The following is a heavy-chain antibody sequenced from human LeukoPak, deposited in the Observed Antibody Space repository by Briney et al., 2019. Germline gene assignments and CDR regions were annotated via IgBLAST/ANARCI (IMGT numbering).Heavy chain of an antibody. V-gene: IGHV4-38-2*02. Sequence: SETLSLTCTVSGYSISSGYYWGWIRQPPGKGLEWIGSIYHSGSTYYNPSLKSRVTISVDTSKNQFSLRLSSVTAADTAMYYCARVLFGFGEDYYYYYMDVWGKGTTVTISS. D-gene: IGHD3-10*01. CDR2: IYHSGST. CDR3: ARVLFGFGEDYYYYYMDV. J-gene: IGHJ6*03. CDR1: GYSISSGYY.